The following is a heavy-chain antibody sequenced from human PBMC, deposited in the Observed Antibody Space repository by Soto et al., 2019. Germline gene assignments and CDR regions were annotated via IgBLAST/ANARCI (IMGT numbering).Heavy chain of an antibody. CDR2: ITGSGGGT. V-gene: IGHV3-23*01. CDR1: GFMFANYA. Sequence: EVQLLESGGGLVQPGGSLRLSCAASGFMFANYAMGWVRQAPGRGLEWVSAITGSGGGTYYADSVKGRVTVSRDNSKNTLYLQMHSLRVEDTGIFFCAKWDTPGIIPPPVRGNFYFYDMDVWGQGTTVTVSS. CDR3: AKWDTPGIIPPPVRGNFYFYDMDV. D-gene: IGHD5-18*01. J-gene: IGHJ6*02.